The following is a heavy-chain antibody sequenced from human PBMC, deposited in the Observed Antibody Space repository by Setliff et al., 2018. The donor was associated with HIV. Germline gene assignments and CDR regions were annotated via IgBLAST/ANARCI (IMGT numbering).Heavy chain of an antibody. CDR2: MCHGGNNN. Sequence: PSETLSLTCGVSGYSISSDYCWGWIRQPPGKGLEWIGNMCHGGNNNYYNPSLKSRVTMSVDTSKNQFSLKLSSVTAADTAVYYCARDLYTYYNFWSGYGEDYYYYMDVWGKGTTVTVSS. V-gene: IGHV4-38-2*02. J-gene: IGHJ6*03. CDR3: ARDLYTYYNFWSGYGEDYYYYMDV. CDR1: GYSISSDYC. D-gene: IGHD3-3*01.